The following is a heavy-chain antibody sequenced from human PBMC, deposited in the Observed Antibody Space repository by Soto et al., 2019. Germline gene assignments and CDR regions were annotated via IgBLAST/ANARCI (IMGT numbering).Heavy chain of an antibody. V-gene: IGHV5-10-1*01. CDR3: ARRAHMSRRFETFSYYSYATDV. CDR1: GYSFTSYW. CDR2: IDPIDSYT. J-gene: IGHJ6*02. D-gene: IGHD3-16*01. Sequence: PGESLKISCKGSGYSFTSYWISWVRQMPGKGLEWMGRIDPIDSYTNYSPSFQGHVTISADKSISTAYLQWSSLKASDTAMYYCARRAHMSRRFETFSYYSYATDVWGPGLMVTVSS.